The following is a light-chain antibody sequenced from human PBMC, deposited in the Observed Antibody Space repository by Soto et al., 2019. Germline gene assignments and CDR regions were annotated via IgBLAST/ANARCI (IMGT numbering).Light chain of an antibody. V-gene: IGLV2-14*01. J-gene: IGLJ7*01. CDR1: SSDVGGYNY. Sequence: QSALTQPASVSGSPGQSVTISCAGRSSDVGGYNYVSWYQQHPGKAPKLIIYEVSNRPSGVSNRFSGSKSGNTASLTISGLQAEDEAHYYCSSYATASTVFGGGTQLTVL. CDR3: SSYATASTV. CDR2: EVS.